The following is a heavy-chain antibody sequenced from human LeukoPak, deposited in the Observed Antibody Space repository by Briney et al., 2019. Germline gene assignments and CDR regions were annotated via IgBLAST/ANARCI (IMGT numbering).Heavy chain of an antibody. CDR2: ISGSGDNT. CDR1: GFTFSGFA. Sequence: GGSLRLSCAASGFTFSGFAMSWVRRTPGKGLEWVSGISGSGDNTLYADSVKGRFHIYRENSKNTLYLEMNSLRAEDTAIYYCAKMKGHPLPKYYMDVWGKGTTVTVSS. V-gene: IGHV3-23*01. CDR3: AKMKGHPLPKYYMDV. J-gene: IGHJ6*03.